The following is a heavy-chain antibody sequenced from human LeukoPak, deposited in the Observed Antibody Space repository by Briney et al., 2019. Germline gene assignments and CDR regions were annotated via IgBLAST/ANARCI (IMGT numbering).Heavy chain of an antibody. D-gene: IGHD1-26*01. CDR1: GFTFSSYG. Sequence: GGSLRLSCAASGFTFSSYGMHWVRQAPGKGLEGVAFIRYDGSNKYYADSVKGRFTISRDNSKNTLYLQMNSLRAEDTAVYYCAKDKGGSYPRYMDVWGKGTTVTISS. J-gene: IGHJ6*03. CDR2: IRYDGSNK. V-gene: IGHV3-30*02. CDR3: AKDKGGSYPRYMDV.